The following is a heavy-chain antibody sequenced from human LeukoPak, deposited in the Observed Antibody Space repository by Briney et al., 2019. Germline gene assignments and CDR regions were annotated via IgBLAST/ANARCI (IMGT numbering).Heavy chain of an antibody. Sequence: ASVKVSCKASGYTFTSYGISWVRQAPGQGLEWMGWISAYNGNTNYAQKLQGRVTMTTDTSMSTAYMELRSLRSDDTSVYYCARGNRYCSSTSCSLKGDNWFDPWGQGTLVTVSS. D-gene: IGHD2-2*01. CDR2: ISAYNGNT. V-gene: IGHV1-18*01. CDR3: ARGNRYCSSTSCSLKGDNWFDP. J-gene: IGHJ5*02. CDR1: GYTFTSYG.